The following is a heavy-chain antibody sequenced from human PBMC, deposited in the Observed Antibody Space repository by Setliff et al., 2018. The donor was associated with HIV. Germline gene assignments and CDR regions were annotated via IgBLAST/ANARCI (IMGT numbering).Heavy chain of an antibody. Sequence: SETLSLTCSVSGGSIISDIFYWGWIRQPPGKGLEWIGSIYPGSTKCNPSLRSRLTISLDSPTNQFSVTLNSVTAADTAMYYCARYHVGSMVDYWGPGTLVTVSS. V-gene: IGHV4-39*01. CDR1: GGSIISDIFY. J-gene: IGHJ4*02. D-gene: IGHD3-10*02. CDR3: ARYHVGSMVDY. CDR2: IYPGST.